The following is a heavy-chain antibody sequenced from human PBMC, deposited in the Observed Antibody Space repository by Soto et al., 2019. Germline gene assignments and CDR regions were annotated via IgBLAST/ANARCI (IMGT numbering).Heavy chain of an antibody. CDR2: INHRGTT. Sequence: QVQLQQWGTGLLKPSETLSLHCAVYGESLRGYYWSWIRQTPAMGLEWIGEINHRGTTNHDSSIKGRAIISIDTSKNQVSLRLNYVTAADTAVYYCARGYPRSILSTSLTTSYWFDSWGQGTLVTVSS. J-gene: IGHJ5*01. CDR1: GESLRGYY. CDR3: ARGYPRSILSTSLTTSYWFDS. D-gene: IGHD2-21*01. V-gene: IGHV4-34*04.